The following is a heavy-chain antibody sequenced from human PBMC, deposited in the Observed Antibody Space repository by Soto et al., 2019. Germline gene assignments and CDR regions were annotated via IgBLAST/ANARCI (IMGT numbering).Heavy chain of an antibody. CDR1: GGYIGSYC. J-gene: IGHJ4*02. V-gene: IGHV4-59*08. D-gene: IGHD2-15*01. Sequence: SETLCLTCTVSGGYIGSYCGSWIRKQPGKGLEWIGYIYYSGSTNYNPSLKSRVTISVDTSKNQFSLKLSSVTAADTAVYYCARTPGDCSAGSCYHGATFDYCGQGTLVTAPQ. CDR2: IYYSGST. CDR3: ARTPGDCSAGSCYHGATFDY.